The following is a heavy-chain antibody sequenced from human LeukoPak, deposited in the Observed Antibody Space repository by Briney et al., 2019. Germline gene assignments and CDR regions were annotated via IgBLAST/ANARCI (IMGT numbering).Heavy chain of an antibody. CDR1: GFTFSGSA. CDR2: IRSKANSYAT. CDR3: TRGSKTVTTDFDY. D-gene: IGHD4-17*01. J-gene: IGHJ4*02. V-gene: IGHV3-73*01. Sequence: PGGSLKLSCAASGFTFSGSAMHWVRQASGKGLEWLGRIRSKANSYATAYAASVKGRFTISRDDSKNTAYLQMNSLKAEDTAVYYCTRGSKTVTTDFDYWGQGTLVTVSS.